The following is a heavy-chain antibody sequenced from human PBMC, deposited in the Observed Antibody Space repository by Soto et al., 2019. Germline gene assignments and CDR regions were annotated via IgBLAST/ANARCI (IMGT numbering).Heavy chain of an antibody. CDR1: GFTFDDYA. CDR3: VKDSYADFHRVLSTAEYFFDY. CDR2: ITWNSGKI. V-gene: IGHV3-9*01. Sequence: LRLSCTASGFTFDDYAMHWVRQGPGRGLEWVSCITWNSGKIAYADSVKGRFTIARDDDNNSLYLQMNSLRPEDTALYYCVKDSYADFHRVLSTAEYFFDYWGHGTLVTVSS. J-gene: IGHJ4*01. D-gene: IGHD2-15*01.